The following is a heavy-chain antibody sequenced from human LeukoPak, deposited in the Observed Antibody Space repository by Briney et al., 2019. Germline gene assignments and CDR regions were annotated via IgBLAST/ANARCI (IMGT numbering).Heavy chain of an antibody. CDR1: GFTFSRYC. V-gene: IGHV3-74*03. CDR2: ISPDGSTS. Sequence: PGGSLRLSCAASGFTFSRYCMNWVRQAPGKGLMWVSRISPDGSTSLYADLVKGRFTISRDNAKNTLYLQMNGLGAEDTAVYYCTTVLSSNRYKLCDHWGQGTLVTVSS. D-gene: IGHD6-13*01. J-gene: IGHJ4*02. CDR3: TTVLSSNRYKLCDH.